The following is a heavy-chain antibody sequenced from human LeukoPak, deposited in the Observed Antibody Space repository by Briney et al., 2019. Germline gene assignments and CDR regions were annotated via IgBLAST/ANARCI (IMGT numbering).Heavy chain of an antibody. V-gene: IGHV1-24*01. J-gene: IGHJ4*02. D-gene: IGHD3-10*01. CDR2: FDPEDGET. CDR1: GCTLTELS. Sequence: ASVKVSCKVSGCTLTELSMHWVRQAPGKGLEWMGGFDPEDGETIYAQKFQGRVTMTEDTSTDTAYMELSSLRSEDTAVYYCATGDYGSGSYYPWTLWGQGTLVTVSS. CDR3: ATGDYGSGSYYPWTL.